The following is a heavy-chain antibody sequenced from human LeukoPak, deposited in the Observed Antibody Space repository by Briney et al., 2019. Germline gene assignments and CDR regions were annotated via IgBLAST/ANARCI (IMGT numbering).Heavy chain of an antibody. CDR1: GFTFSSCW. Sequence: GGSLRLSCAASGFTFSSCWMNWVRQAPGKGLEWVANIKQDGIEKYYVDSVKGRFTISRDIAQNSVFLQMNSLRAEDTAVYYCAIRGYSYDYGMDVWGQGTTVTVSS. V-gene: IGHV3-7*03. CDR2: IKQDGIEK. CDR3: AIRGYSYDYGMDV. J-gene: IGHJ6*02. D-gene: IGHD5-18*01.